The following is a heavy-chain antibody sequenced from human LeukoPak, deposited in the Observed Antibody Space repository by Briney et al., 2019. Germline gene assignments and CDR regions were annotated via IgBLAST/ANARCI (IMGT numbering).Heavy chain of an antibody. Sequence: VQPGGSLRLSCAASGFTFSGYWMHWVRQAPGKGLEWVSRIDIDGSSTSYADSVKGRFSISRDNAKNTLYLQMNSLGAEDTAVYYCARASYTGSYIGYWGQGTLVTVSS. D-gene: IGHD1-26*01. J-gene: IGHJ4*02. CDR3: ARASYTGSYIGY. CDR1: GFTFSGYW. CDR2: IDIDGSST. V-gene: IGHV3-74*01.